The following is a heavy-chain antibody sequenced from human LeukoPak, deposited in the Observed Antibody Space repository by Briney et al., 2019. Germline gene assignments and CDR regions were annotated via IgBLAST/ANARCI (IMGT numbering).Heavy chain of an antibody. J-gene: IGHJ3*02. CDR2: IYPSDSDT. CDR1: GYSFTSYW. Sequence: GESLKISCKGSGYSFTSYWIGWVRQMPGKGLEWMGIIYPSDSDTRYSPSFQGQVTISADKSINTAYLQWSSLKASDTAMYYCARPRFTVPNDAFHIWGQGTMVAVSS. CDR3: ARPRFTVPNDAFHI. V-gene: IGHV5-51*01. D-gene: IGHD4-17*01.